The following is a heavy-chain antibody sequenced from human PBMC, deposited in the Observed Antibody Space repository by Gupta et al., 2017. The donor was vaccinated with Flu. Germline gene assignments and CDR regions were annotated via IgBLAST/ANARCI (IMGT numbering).Heavy chain of an antibody. J-gene: IGHJ4*02. CDR1: GFTVSSHY. CDR2: IYSGGST. Sequence: EVQLVESGGGLVQPGGSLRPSCAASGFTVSSHYISWVRQAPGKGLEWGSVIYSGGSTYYADSVKGRFTISRHNSKNTLYLQMNSLRAEDTAVYYCARDHRDGYNSWYYFDYWGQGTLVTVSS. D-gene: IGHD5-24*01. CDR3: ARDHRDGYNSWYYFDY. V-gene: IGHV3-53*04.